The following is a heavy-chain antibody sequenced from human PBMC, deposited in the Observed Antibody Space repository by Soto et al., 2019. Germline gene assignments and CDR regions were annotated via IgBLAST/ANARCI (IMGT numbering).Heavy chain of an antibody. J-gene: IGHJ5*02. Sequence: GGSLRLSCAASGFTFSSYAMHWVRQAPGKGLEWVAVISYDGSNKYYADSVKGRFTISRDNSKNTLYLQMNSLRAEDTAVYYCAREGGSYYRTLDPRGQGTLVTVSS. CDR2: ISYDGSNK. D-gene: IGHD1-26*01. V-gene: IGHV3-30-3*01. CDR1: GFTFSSYA. CDR3: AREGGSYYRTLDP.